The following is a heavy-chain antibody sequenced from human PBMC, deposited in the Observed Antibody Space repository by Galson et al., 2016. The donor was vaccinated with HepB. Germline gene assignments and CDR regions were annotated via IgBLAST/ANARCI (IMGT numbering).Heavy chain of an antibody. Sequence: SVKVSCKASGYLFTDYYIHWVRQAPGQGLEWMGWISPNSGDTNYAQKFRGRVTLTRDTSITTSFLELGSLRSDDTATFYCARINAAALDALDVWGQGATVTVSS. CDR3: ARINAAALDALDV. CDR2: ISPNSGDT. CDR1: GYLFTDYY. D-gene: IGHD6-25*01. J-gene: IGHJ3*01. V-gene: IGHV1-2*02.